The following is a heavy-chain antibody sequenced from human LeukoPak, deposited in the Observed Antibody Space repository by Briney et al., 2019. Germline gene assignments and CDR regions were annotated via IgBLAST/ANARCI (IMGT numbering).Heavy chain of an antibody. CDR2: ISPTSSYM. V-gene: IGHV3-21*04. CDR1: GLTFTDFY. Sequence: GGSLRLSCGVSGLTFTDFYMNWVREARGKGLEWVSWISPTSSYMYYADSVKGRFTISRDNAKNSLYQQMNSLRAEDTALYYCVRDADGGNSWFDTWGQGTLVTVSS. D-gene: IGHD4-23*01. CDR3: VRDADGGNSWFDT. J-gene: IGHJ5*02.